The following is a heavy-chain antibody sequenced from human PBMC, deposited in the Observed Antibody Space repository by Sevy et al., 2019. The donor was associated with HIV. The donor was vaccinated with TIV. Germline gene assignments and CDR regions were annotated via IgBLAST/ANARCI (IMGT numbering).Heavy chain of an antibody. D-gene: IGHD3-22*01. J-gene: IGHJ4*02. CDR2: IIPIFGTT. V-gene: IGHV1-69*13. CDR3: ARGITLIVGGGYYFDY. CDR1: GSTFKNYA. Sequence: ASVKVSCKASGSTFKNYAISWVRQAPGQGLEWMGEIIPIFGTTNYAQKFQDRVTITADESTSTVYMELSSLRSEDTAVYYCARGITLIVGGGYYFDYWGQGTLVTVSS.